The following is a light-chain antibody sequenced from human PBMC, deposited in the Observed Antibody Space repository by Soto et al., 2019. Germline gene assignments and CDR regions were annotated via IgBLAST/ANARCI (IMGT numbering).Light chain of an antibody. CDR2: NYV. CDR1: SSNIGAGYG. Sequence: QAVVTQPPSVSGAPGQRVTISCAGTSSNIGAGYGVHWYQQLPGRAPKLLIHNYVNRLSGVPDRFSGSKSGTSASLAITGLQGDDEGDYYCQSYDSHLSGSLFGGGTKLTVL. CDR3: QSYDSHLSGSL. J-gene: IGLJ2*01. V-gene: IGLV1-40*01.